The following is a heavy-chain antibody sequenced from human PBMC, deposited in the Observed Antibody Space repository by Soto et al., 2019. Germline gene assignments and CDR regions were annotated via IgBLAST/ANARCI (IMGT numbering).Heavy chain of an antibody. J-gene: IGHJ5*02. CDR1: GDSISNYY. CDR3: VGIVMVINAFVDP. CDR2: IYHSGTT. V-gene: IGHV4-59*04. Sequence: SETLSLTCTVSGDSISNYYWGWVRQAPGKGLEWIGTIYHSGTTNYNPSLKSRVAMSVDTSNNQFTLNLRSVTAADTAVYYCVGIVMVINAFVDPWGQGTLVTVSS. D-gene: IGHD3-22*01.